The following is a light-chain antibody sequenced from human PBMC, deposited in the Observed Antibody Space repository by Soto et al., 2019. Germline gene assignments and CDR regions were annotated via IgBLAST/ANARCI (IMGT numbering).Light chain of an antibody. CDR3: GLYTIAETVV. CDR2: DVT. V-gene: IGLV2-18*01. J-gene: IGLJ2*01. Sequence: QSALTQPPSVSGSPGQSVTISCTGTKEVASYNRVSWYQQTPGTSPKLPIYDVTKRASGISDRFSGSKSGNTASLTISGLHTDDEGDYYCGLYTIAETVVLGGGTKLTVL. CDR1: KEVASYNR.